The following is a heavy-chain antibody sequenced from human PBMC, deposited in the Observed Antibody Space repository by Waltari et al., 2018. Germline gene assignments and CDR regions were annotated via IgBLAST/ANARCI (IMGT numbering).Heavy chain of an antibody. V-gene: IGHV3-43D*03. CDR3: AKGGYSYGYLDY. CDR1: GFTFDDYA. Sequence: EVQLVESGGVVVQPGGSLRLSCAASGFTFDDYAMPWVRQAPGKGLEWVSLISWDGGSTYYADSVKGRFTISRDNSKNSLYLQMNSLRAEDTALYYCAKGGYSYGYLDYWGQGTLVTVSS. J-gene: IGHJ4*02. D-gene: IGHD5-18*01. CDR2: ISWDGGST.